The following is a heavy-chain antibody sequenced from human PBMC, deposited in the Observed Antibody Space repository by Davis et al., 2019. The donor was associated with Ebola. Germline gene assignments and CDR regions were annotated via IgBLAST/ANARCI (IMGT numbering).Heavy chain of an antibody. CDR2: ISGSGDNT. CDR1: GFTFSSHA. J-gene: IGHJ4*02. Sequence: PGGSLRLSCAASGFTFSSHAMSWVRQAPGKGLEWVSAISGSGDNTYYADSVKGRFTISRDNSKNALYLQMNSLRTEDTAVYYCARVVTTMVTVVGYWGQGTLVTVSS. CDR3: ARVVTTMVTVVGY. V-gene: IGHV3-23*01. D-gene: IGHD4-23*01.